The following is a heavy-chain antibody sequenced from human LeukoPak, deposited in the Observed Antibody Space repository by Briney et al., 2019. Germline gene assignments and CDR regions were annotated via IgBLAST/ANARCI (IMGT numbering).Heavy chain of an antibody. CDR3: ARRGGPSVNRYFDY. Sequence: KPSETLSLTCTVSGGSISSSSYYWGWIRQPPGKGLEWIGSIYYSGSTYYNPSLKSRVTISVDTSKNQFSLKLSSVTAADSAVFYCARRGGPSVNRYFDYWGQGTLVTVSS. V-gene: IGHV4-39*01. J-gene: IGHJ4*02. D-gene: IGHD2-15*01. CDR1: GGSISSSSYY. CDR2: IYYSGST.